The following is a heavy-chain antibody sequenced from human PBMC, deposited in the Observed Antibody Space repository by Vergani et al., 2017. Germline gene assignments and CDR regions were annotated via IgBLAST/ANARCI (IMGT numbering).Heavy chain of an antibody. CDR3: ARGMITETTDLDGFDI. CDR1: SFSVSSHY. D-gene: IGHD3-16*01. J-gene: IGHJ3*02. CDR2: INIGGRT. Sequence: LVESGGGLVQPGGSLRLSCAASSFSVSSHYMTWVRQAPGKGLVWVSTINIGGRTSYADSVKGRRTLTRDDSKNTLHLQMNSQRPEDTAVYYCARGMITETTDLDGFDIWGQGTMVSVSS. V-gene: IGHV3-66*02.